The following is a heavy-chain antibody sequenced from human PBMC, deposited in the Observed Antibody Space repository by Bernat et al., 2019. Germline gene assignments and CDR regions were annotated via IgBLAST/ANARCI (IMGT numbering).Heavy chain of an antibody. V-gene: IGHV3-74*01. D-gene: IGHD3-16*01. CDR3: AREETRGRDAFDM. Sequence: EVQLVESGGGLVQPGGSLRLSCTASGFTFSSYWMHWVRQAPGKGLVWVSRINTDARSTNYADFVKGRFTIYRDNDKKTLYLDMNSQRAEDTAVYYCAREETRGRDAFDMWGQGTMITVSS. CDR1: GFTFSSYW. CDR2: INTDARST. J-gene: IGHJ3*02.